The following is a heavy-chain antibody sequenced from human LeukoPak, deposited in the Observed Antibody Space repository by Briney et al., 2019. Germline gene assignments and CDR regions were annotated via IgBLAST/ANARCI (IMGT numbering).Heavy chain of an antibody. J-gene: IGHJ4*02. CDR1: GYTFTGYY. CDR3: ARARDGYNFYYFDY. Sequence: ASVTVSCKASGYTFTGYYMHWVRQAPGQGLEWMGWINPNSGGTNYAQKFQGRVTMTRDTSISTAYMELTWLRSDDTAVYYCARARDGYNFYYFDYWGQGTLVTVSS. D-gene: IGHD5-12*01. CDR2: INPNSGGT. V-gene: IGHV1-2*02.